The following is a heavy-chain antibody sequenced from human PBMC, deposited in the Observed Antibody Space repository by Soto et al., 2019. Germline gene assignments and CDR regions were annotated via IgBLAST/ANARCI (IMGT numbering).Heavy chain of an antibody. J-gene: IGHJ4*02. CDR1: GFIFGAHA. D-gene: IGHD3-22*01. CDR3: AKGPGMYYYDSSGYYHYDY. V-gene: IGHV3-23*01. CDR2: ISGSGVST. Sequence: PGGSLRLSCAASGFIFGAHAMSWVRQAPGKGLEWVSAISGSGVSTYYADSVKGRFTISRDNSKNTLYLQMNSLRAEDTAVYYCAKGPGMYYYDSSGYYHYDYWGQGPLVTVSS.